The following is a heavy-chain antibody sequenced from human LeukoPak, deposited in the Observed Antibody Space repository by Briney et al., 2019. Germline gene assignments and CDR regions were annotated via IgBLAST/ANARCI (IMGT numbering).Heavy chain of an antibody. Sequence: PGRSLRLSCAASGFTFDDYAMHWVRQAPGKGLEWVSGISWNRGSIGYADSVKGRFTISRDNAKNSLYLQMNSLRAEDTAVYYCAKGGVYDSSGYRKYYFDYWGQGTLVTVSS. CDR1: GFTFDDYA. CDR2: ISWNRGSI. V-gene: IGHV3-9*01. CDR3: AKGGVYDSSGYRKYYFDY. D-gene: IGHD3-22*01. J-gene: IGHJ4*02.